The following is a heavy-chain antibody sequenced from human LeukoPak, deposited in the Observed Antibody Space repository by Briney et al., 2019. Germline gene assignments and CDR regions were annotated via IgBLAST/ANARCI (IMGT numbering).Heavy chain of an antibody. J-gene: IGHJ6*02. Sequence: GGSLRLSCAASGFTFSSYSVNWVRQAPGKGLEWVSYISSGSSTIYYADSVKGRFTISRDNSKNSLYLQMNSLTTEDTAVYYCAKERHSSPYYYYGMDVWGQGTTVTVSS. D-gene: IGHD4-11*01. CDR1: GFTFSSYS. CDR2: ISSGSSTI. CDR3: AKERHSSPYYYYGMDV. V-gene: IGHV3-48*01.